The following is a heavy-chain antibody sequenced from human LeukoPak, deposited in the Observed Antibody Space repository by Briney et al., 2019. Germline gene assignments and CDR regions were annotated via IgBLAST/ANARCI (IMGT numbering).Heavy chain of an antibody. CDR2: INPNSGGT. D-gene: IGHD3-10*01. V-gene: IGHV1-2*02. J-gene: IGHJ6*03. CDR1: GYTFTGYY. CDR3: VRVSEKVVSRSYHYCMDV. Sequence: ASVKVSCKASGYTFTGYYMHWVRQAPGQGLEWMGWINPNSGGTNYAQKFQGRVTMARDTSISTAYMEVSRLRSDDTAVYYCVRVSEKVVSRSYHYCMDVWGKGTTVTVSS.